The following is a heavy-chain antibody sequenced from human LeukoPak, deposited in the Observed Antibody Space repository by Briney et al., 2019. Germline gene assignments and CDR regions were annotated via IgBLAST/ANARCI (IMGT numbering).Heavy chain of an antibody. D-gene: IGHD2-15*01. CDR3: ARHEVGYCSGGSCPYYFDY. J-gene: IGHJ4*02. CDR2: IYNSGNT. Sequence: SETLSRTCTVPGGSISSYYWSWIRQPPGKGLEWIGYIYNSGNTRYNPSLMRRVTMSVDTSKNHFSLKLTSVTAADTAVYYCARHEVGYCSGGSCPYYFDYWGQGTLVTVSS. V-gene: IGHV4-59*08. CDR1: GGSISSYY.